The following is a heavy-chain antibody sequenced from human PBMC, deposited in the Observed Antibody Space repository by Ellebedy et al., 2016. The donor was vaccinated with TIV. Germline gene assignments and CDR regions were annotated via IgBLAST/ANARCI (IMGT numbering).Heavy chain of an antibody. CDR1: GGSISSSRYY. V-gene: IGHV4-39*01. CDR3: ASLEMATILYAFDI. CDR2: IDYSGST. Sequence: MPSETLSLTCAVYGGSISSSRYYWGWISQHPGKGLEWIGIIDYSGSTYYNPSLKSRVTISVDTSKNQFSLKLSSLIAADTAVYYCASLEMATILYAFDIWGQGTKVTVSS. D-gene: IGHD5-24*01. J-gene: IGHJ3*02.